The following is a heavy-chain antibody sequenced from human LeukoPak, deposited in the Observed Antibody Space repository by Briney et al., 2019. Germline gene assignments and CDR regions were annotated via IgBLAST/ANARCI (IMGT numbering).Heavy chain of an antibody. V-gene: IGHV3-48*03. Sequence: PGGSLRLSCAASGFTFSSYEMNWVRQAPGKGLEWVSYISSSGSTIYYADSVKGRFTISRDNAKNSLYLQMNSLRAEDTAVYYCATAPISWNSVGAFDIWGQGTMVTVSS. CDR2: ISSSGSTI. D-gene: IGHD1-7*01. CDR3: ATAPISWNSVGAFDI. J-gene: IGHJ3*02. CDR1: GFTFSSYE.